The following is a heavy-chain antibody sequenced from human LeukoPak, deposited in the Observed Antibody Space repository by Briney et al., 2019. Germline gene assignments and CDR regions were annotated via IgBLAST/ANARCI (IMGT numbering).Heavy chain of an antibody. V-gene: IGHV1-69*13. J-gene: IGHJ5*02. CDR2: IIPITGTA. CDR1: GGTFSSSG. Sequence: ASVKVSCKASGGTFSSSGISWVRQAPGQGLEWMGGIIPITGTANYAQKFQGRVTITADESTSTAYMELSSLRSDDTAVYYCARDRKWELGNWFGPWGQGTLVTVSS. D-gene: IGHD1-26*01. CDR3: ARDRKWELGNWFGP.